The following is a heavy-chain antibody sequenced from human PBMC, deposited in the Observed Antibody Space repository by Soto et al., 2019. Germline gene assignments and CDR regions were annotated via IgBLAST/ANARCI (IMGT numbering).Heavy chain of an antibody. CDR3: ATALGYSYGTHMDV. D-gene: IGHD5-18*01. J-gene: IGHJ6*02. V-gene: IGHV1-69*06. Sequence: SVKVSCKASGCTFSSYAISWVRQAPGQGLEWMGGIIPIFGTANYAQRFQGRVTITADKSTSTAYMELSSLRSEDTAVYYCATALGYSYGTHMDVWGQGTTVTV. CDR2: IIPIFGTA. CDR1: GCTFSSYA.